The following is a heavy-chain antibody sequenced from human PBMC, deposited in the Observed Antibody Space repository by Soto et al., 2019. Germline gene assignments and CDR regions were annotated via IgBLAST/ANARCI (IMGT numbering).Heavy chain of an antibody. D-gene: IGHD3-10*01. Sequence: EVQLAQSGAEGKEPGESLKIACKGSGYTFSKYWIGWVRQTPGKGLEWMGMIYPGDSDARYSPSFEGQVTFSVDKSINTAYLQWNSLKASDTATYYCARQGCEYNTMSDYWGQGTLVTVSS. CDR1: GYTFSKYW. J-gene: IGHJ4*02. CDR2: IYPGDSDA. V-gene: IGHV5-51*01. CDR3: ARQGCEYNTMSDY.